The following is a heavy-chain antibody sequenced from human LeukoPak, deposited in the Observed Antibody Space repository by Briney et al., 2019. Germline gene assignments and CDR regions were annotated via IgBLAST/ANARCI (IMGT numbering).Heavy chain of an antibody. J-gene: IGHJ6*02. CDR3: ARALQDYYYGMDV. CDR1: GDSISGYY. Sequence: SETLSLTCTVSGDSISGYYWRWIRQPPGKGLEWIGYNYYSGRTNYNPSLKSRLTISEDTSKNQFSLWLRSVTAADTAVYYCARALQDYYYGMDVWGQETTVTVS. D-gene: IGHD5-24*01. CDR2: NYYSGRT. V-gene: IGHV4-59*08.